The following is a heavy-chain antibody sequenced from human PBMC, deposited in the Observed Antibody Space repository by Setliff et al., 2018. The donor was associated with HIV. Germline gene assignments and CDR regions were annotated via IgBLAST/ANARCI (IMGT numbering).Heavy chain of an antibody. CDR2: IYPGDSDT. J-gene: IGHJ5*02. V-gene: IGHV5-51*01. D-gene: IGHD3-10*01. CDR3: ASGSGIDWFDP. CDR1: GYSFTSYW. Sequence: PGESLKISCKGSGYSFTSYWIGWVRQMPGKGLEWMGIIYPGDSDTTYSPSFQGQVNISADKSTSTAYLQWTSLKASDSAMYYCASGSGIDWFDPWGQGTLVTVSS.